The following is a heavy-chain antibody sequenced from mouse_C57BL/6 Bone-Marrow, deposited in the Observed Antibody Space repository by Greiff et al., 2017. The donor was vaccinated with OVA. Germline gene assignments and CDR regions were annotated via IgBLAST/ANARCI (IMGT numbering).Heavy chain of an antibody. CDR1: GYAFTNYL. D-gene: IGHD2-4*01. V-gene: IGHV1-54*01. CDR3: ARDYMDY. Sequence: QVQLKESGAELVRPGTSVKVSCKASGYAFTNYLIEWVKQRPGQGLEWIGVINPGSGGTNYNEKFKGKATLTADKSSSTAYKQLSSLTSEDSAVYFCARDYMDYWGQGTSVTVSS. CDR2: INPGSGGT. J-gene: IGHJ4*01.